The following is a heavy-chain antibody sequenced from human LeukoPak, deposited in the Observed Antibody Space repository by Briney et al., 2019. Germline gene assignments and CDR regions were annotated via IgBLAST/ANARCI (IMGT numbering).Heavy chain of an antibody. V-gene: IGHV3-7*01. CDR1: GFTFSNYW. D-gene: IGHD4-17*01. J-gene: IGHJ4*02. CDR2: IKQDGINK. CDR3: ARAPVSHNFDY. Sequence: PGGSLRLSCAASGFTFSNYWMSWVRQAPGKGLEWVANIKQDGINKYYVDSVKGRFTISRDNAKNSLYLQMNSLRAEDTAVYYCARAPVSHNFDYWGQGTLVTVSS.